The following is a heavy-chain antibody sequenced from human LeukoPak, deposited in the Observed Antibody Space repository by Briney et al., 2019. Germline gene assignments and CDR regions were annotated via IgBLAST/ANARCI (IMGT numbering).Heavy chain of an antibody. CDR3: AKDRGQWLAYFDY. D-gene: IGHD6-19*01. CDR2: ISYDGSNK. Sequence: GGSLRLSCAASGFTFSSYGMHWVRQAPGKGLEWVAVISYDGSNKYYADSVKGRFTISRDNSKNTLYLQMNSLRAEDTAVYYCAKDRGQWLAYFDYWGQGTLVTVSS. CDR1: GFTFSSYG. V-gene: IGHV3-30*18. J-gene: IGHJ4*02.